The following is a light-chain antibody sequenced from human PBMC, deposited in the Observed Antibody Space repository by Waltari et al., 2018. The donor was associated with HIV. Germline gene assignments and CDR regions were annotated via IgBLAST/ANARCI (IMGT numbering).Light chain of an antibody. J-gene: IGLJ2*01. V-gene: IGLV2-23*02. Sequence: QSALTQPASVSGSPGQSITISCTGSSSDVGSYKHVSWYQQHPGKAPRLIIYEVSKRPSGVSKRYSASKSGKTASLTVSGLRAEDEADYYCSSYAGSSTFVIFGGGTKLTVL. CDR2: EVS. CDR1: SSDVGSYKH. CDR3: SSYAGSSTFVI.